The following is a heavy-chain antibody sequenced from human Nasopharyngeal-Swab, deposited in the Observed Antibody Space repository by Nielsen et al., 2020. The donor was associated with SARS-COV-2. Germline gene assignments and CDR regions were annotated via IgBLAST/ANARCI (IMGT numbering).Heavy chain of an antibody. CDR2: IYYSGST. J-gene: IGHJ4*02. V-gene: IGHV4-39*01. Sequence: ETLSLTCTVSGGSISSRSYYWGWIRQPPGKGLEWIGSIYYSGSTYYNPSLKSRVTISVDTSKSQFSLKLRSVTAADTAVYYCARAGVDTSTGSSGGCFDYWGQGALVTVSS. CDR3: ARAGVDTSTGSSGGCFDY. D-gene: IGHD3-9*01. CDR1: GGSISSRSYY.